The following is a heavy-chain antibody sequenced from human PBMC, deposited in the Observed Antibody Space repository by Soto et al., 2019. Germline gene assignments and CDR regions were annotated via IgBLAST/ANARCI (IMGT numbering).Heavy chain of an antibody. Sequence: PGGSLRLSCAASGFTFSTYGMSWVRQAPGRGLEWVSALSGSGTATYYADSVKGRFTISRDNSKNTLYLQMNSLRADDTAVYYCAKIDHYDFWSGYHTYFDCWGQGALVTVSS. D-gene: IGHD3-3*01. J-gene: IGHJ4*02. CDR3: AKIDHYDFWSGYHTYFDC. V-gene: IGHV3-23*01. CDR1: GFTFSTYG. CDR2: LSGSGTAT.